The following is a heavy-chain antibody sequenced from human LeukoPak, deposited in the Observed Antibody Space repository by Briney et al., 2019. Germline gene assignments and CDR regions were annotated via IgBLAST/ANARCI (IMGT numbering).Heavy chain of an antibody. Sequence: GGSLRLSCAASGFTFDDYAVHGVPHAPGKGLEGVSGFSWNSGSIGYADSVKGRFTISRDNAKNSLYLQMNSLRAEDTALYYCAKGSTVTTGSGSFDYWGQGTLVTVSS. CDR2: FSWNSGSI. J-gene: IGHJ4*02. D-gene: IGHD4-17*01. CDR1: GFTFDDYA. V-gene: IGHV3-9*01. CDR3: AKGSTVTTGSGSFDY.